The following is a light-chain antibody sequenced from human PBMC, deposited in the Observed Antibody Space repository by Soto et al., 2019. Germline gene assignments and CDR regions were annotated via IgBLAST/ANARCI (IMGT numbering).Light chain of an antibody. CDR2: DVD. CDR1: SNDIGSYNL. Sequence: QSALTQPASVSGSPGQSITISCTGTSNDIGSYNLVSWYQQHPGEAPKLMIYDVDKRPSGISNRFSASKSGNTASLTISGLPAEDEADYYCCSYAGSNTVIFGGGTKLTVL. J-gene: IGLJ2*01. CDR3: CSYAGSNTVI. V-gene: IGLV2-23*02.